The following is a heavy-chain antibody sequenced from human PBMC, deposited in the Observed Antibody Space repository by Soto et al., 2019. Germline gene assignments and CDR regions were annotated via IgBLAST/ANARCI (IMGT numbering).Heavy chain of an antibody. CDR2: ISSSSSYI. Sequence: PGGSRRLSWAASGFTFSSYSMNWVRQAPGKGLEWVSSISSSSSYIYYADAVKGRFTISRDNAKNSLYLQMNSLRAEDTAVYYCASLPPEYSSSSGYYYYYGMDVWGQGTTVTVSS. CDR3: ASLPPEYSSSSGYYYYYGMDV. J-gene: IGHJ6*02. D-gene: IGHD6-6*01. CDR1: GFTFSSYS. V-gene: IGHV3-21*01.